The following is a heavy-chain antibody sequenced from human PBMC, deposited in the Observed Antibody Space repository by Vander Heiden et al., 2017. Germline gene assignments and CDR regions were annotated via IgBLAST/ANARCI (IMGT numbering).Heavy chain of an antibody. J-gene: IGHJ4*02. CDR2: INHSGDT. CDR3: ARGRLDEHSSLLFDY. Sequence: QVQLQQWGAGLLKPSEPLSLTCAVHGGSFSGCYWSWIRQPPGKGLEWIGEINHSGDTYYNSSLKSRVTISVDTSKNQFSLKVSAVTAADTAMYYCARGRLDEHSSLLFDYWGQGTLVTVSS. CDR1: GGSFSGCY. V-gene: IGHV4-34*01. D-gene: IGHD5-18*01.